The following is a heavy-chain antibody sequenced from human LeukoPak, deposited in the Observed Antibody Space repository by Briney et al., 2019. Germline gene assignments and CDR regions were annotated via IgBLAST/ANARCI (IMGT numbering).Heavy chain of an antibody. CDR3: ARARIAAAGIGNYYYMDV. J-gene: IGHJ6*03. V-gene: IGHV3-21*01. Sequence: PGGSLRLSCAASGFTFSSYSMNWVRQAPGKGLEWVSSISSSSSYIYYADSVKGRFTISRDNAKNSLYLQMNSLRAEDTVVYYCARARIAAAGIGNYYYMDVWGKGTTVTVSS. CDR1: GFTFSSYS. D-gene: IGHD6-13*01. CDR2: ISSSSSYI.